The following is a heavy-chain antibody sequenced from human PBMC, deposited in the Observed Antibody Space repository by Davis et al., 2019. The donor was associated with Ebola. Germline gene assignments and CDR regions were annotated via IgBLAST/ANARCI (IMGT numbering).Heavy chain of an antibody. D-gene: IGHD6-13*01. J-gene: IGHJ4*02. CDR2: IYYSGST. Sequence: MPGGSLRLSCTVSGGSISSYYWSWIRQPPGKGLEWIGYIYYSGSTNYNPSLKSRVTISVDTSKNQFPLKLSSVTAADTAVYYCARAISRYTSSWYSFDYWGQGTLVTVSS. V-gene: IGHV4-59*01. CDR1: GGSISSYY. CDR3: ARAISRYTSSWYSFDY.